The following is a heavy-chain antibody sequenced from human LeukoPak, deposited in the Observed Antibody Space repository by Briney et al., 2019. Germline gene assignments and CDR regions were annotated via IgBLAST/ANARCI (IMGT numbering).Heavy chain of an antibody. Sequence: GRSLRLSCAASGFTFSGYGMHWVRQAPGKGLEWVAVIWYDGSNKYYADTVKGRFTISRDNSKNTLYLQMNSLKAEDTAVYYCARPPMVRGVIITGDDVFDIWGQGTMVTVSS. CDR3: ARPPMVRGVIITGDDVFDI. J-gene: IGHJ3*02. V-gene: IGHV3-33*01. CDR2: IWYDGSNK. CDR1: GFTFSGYG. D-gene: IGHD3-10*01.